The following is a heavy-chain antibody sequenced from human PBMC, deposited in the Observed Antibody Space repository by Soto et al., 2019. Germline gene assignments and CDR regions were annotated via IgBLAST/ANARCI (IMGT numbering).Heavy chain of an antibody. CDR2: IFYSGST. D-gene: IGHD5-18*01. CDR3: ARAVVDTATLNNYYGMDV. Sequence: QVQLQESGPGLVKPSQTLSLTCIVSGGSISRGNSYWSWIRQHPGKGLEWIGYIFYSGSTHYTPYLQSRVIISIDTTKNHFSLHLTSVTAADAAVYYCARAVVDTATLNNYYGMDVWGQGTTVTV. J-gene: IGHJ6*02. CDR1: GGSISRGNSY. V-gene: IGHV4-31*03.